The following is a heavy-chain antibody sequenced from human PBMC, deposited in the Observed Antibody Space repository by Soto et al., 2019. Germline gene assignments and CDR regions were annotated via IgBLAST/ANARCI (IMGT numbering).Heavy chain of an antibody. D-gene: IGHD2-21*02. CDR3: ARDLWGYCGTDCYPLDV. J-gene: IGHJ6*02. Sequence: QVQLQESGPGLVKPSETLSLTCTVSGGSISGYYWSWIRQPPGKGLEWIGYMYNTGSTVYNPSFKSRATISVDTSADKFSLKMNSVPAADTAVYYCARDLWGYCGTDCYPLDVWGQGTTVTVSS. CDR2: MYNTGST. CDR1: GGSISGYY. V-gene: IGHV4-59*01.